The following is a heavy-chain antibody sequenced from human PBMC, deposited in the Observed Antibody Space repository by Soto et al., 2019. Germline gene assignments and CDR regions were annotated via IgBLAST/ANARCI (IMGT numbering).Heavy chain of an antibody. CDR3: AITTAHYYDSSGTFDY. D-gene: IGHD3-22*01. J-gene: IGHJ4*02. CDR1: GGSISSSSYY. V-gene: IGHV4-39*01. CDR2: IYYSGST. Sequence: SETLSLTCTVSGGSISSSSYYWGWIRQPPGKGLEWIGSIYYSGSTYYNPSLKSRVTISVDTSKNQFSLKLSSVTAADTAVYYCAITTAHYYDSSGTFDYWGQGTLVTVSS.